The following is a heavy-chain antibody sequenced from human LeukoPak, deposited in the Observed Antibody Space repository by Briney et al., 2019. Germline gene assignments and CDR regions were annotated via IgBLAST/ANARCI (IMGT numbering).Heavy chain of an antibody. D-gene: IGHD5-12*01. Sequence: PGGSLRLSCSVSGFTFSTYVMHWVRQAPGKGLEYVSAISSNGDNTYYADSVKGRFTISRDNSKDTLYLQMSSLRADDTAVYYCARSPSTYGGYFVYWGQGTLVTVSS. V-gene: IGHV3-64D*06. CDR2: ISSNGDNT. CDR3: ARSPSTYGGYFVY. J-gene: IGHJ4*02. CDR1: GFTFSTYV.